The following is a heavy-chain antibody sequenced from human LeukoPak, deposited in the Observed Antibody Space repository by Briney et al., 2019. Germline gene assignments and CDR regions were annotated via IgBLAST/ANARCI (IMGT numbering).Heavy chain of an antibody. CDR3: ARDRITMVRAVIKRGYFDL. Sequence: GGSLRLSCAASGFTFSSYAMHWVRQAPGKGLEWLAVIPYDGSNKYYADSVKGRFTISRDNSKNTLYLQMNSLRAEDTAVYYCARDRITMVRAVIKRGYFDLWGRGTLSLSPQ. J-gene: IGHJ2*01. CDR1: GFTFSSYA. V-gene: IGHV3-30*04. CDR2: IPYDGSNK. D-gene: IGHD3-10*01.